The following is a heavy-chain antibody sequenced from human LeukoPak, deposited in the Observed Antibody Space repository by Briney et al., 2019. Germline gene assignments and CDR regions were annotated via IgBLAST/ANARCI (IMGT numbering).Heavy chain of an antibody. CDR2: IFQGGGEI. V-gene: IGHV3-23*01. CDR1: GFTFSDFA. J-gene: IGHJ4*02. D-gene: IGHD5-18*01. CDR3: ATYRQVLLPFES. Sequence: GGSLRLSCAASGFTFSDFAMIWARQSPGKKGLEWVSSIFQGGGEIHYADSVRGRFTISRDNSKSTLFLQMNSLRAEDTAIYYCATYRQVLLPFESWGQGTLVTVSS.